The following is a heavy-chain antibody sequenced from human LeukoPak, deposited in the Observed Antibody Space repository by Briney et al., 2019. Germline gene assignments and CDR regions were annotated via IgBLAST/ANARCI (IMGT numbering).Heavy chain of an antibody. D-gene: IGHD3-10*01. CDR2: ISAYNGNT. CDR1: GYTFTSYG. J-gene: IGHJ4*02. Sequence: GASVKVSCKASGYTFTSYGISWVRQAPGQGLEWMGWISAYNGNTNYAQKLQGRVTMTTDTSTSTAYMELRSLRSDDTAVYYCARDRSYGSGSYGSPFDYWGQGTLVTVSS. CDR3: ARDRSYGSGSYGSPFDY. V-gene: IGHV1-18*01.